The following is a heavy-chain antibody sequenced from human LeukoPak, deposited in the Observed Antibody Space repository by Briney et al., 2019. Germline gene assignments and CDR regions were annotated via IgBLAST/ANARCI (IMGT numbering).Heavy chain of an antibody. V-gene: IGHV3-23*01. CDR3: AKDGVSGIAARFDY. CDR2: ISGSGGST. D-gene: IGHD6-6*01. Sequence: GGSVRLSCAASGFTVSSYAMSWVRQAPGKGLEWVSGISGSGGSTYYAHPVKGLFNISRDNSKNTLYLQMNSLRAEDTAVYYCAKDGVSGIAARFDYWGQGTLVTVSS. CDR1: GFTVSSYA. J-gene: IGHJ4*02.